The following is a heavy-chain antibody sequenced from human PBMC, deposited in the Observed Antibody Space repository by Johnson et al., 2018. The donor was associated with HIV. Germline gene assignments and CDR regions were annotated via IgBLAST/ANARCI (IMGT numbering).Heavy chain of an antibody. CDR1: GFTFSDYY. V-gene: IGHV3-66*01. J-gene: IGHJ3*02. CDR2: INAGGYT. D-gene: IGHD1-14*01. CDR3: ARDDRPDGFDI. Sequence: MLLVESGGGLVQPGRSLRLSCAASGFTFSDYYMSWIRQAPGKGLEWVSVINAGGYTYYADSVKGRFTISRDRSKNTVSLQMNSLRVEDTAVYYCARDDRPDGFDIWGQGTMVTVSS.